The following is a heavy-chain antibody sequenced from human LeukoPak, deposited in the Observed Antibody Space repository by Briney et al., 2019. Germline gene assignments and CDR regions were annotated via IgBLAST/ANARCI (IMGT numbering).Heavy chain of an antibody. D-gene: IGHD5-12*01. CDR3: ARGGYSGYDERGGLY. CDR1: GYTFTGYY. J-gene: IGHJ4*02. V-gene: IGHV1-2*02. CDR2: INPNSGGT. Sequence: GASVKVSCKASGYTFTGYYMHWVRQAPGQGLEWMGWINPNSGGTNYAQKFQGRITMTRDTSISTAYMELSRLRSDDTAVYYCARGGYSGYDERGGLYWGQGTLVTVSS.